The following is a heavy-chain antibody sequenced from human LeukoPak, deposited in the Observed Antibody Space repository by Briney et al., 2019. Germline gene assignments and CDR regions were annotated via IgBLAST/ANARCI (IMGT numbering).Heavy chain of an antibody. Sequence: ASVKLSCKASGYTFTSYGISWVRQAPGPGLEWMGWISAYNGNTNYAQKLQGRVTMTTDTSTSTAYMELRSLRSDDTAVYYCARDSSSWFYYYYYMDVWGKGTTVTVSS. CDR3: ARDSSSWFYYYYYMDV. J-gene: IGHJ6*03. CDR1: GYTFTSYG. V-gene: IGHV1-18*01. CDR2: ISAYNGNT. D-gene: IGHD6-13*01.